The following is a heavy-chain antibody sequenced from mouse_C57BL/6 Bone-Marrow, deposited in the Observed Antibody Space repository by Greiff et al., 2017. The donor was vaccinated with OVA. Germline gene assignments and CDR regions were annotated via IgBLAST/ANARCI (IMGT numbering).Heavy chain of an antibody. CDR3: ARRRDGKGYFDY. V-gene: IGHV1-7*01. D-gene: IGHD2-1*01. J-gene: IGHJ2*01. CDR2: IHPSSGYT. Sequence: QVQLKQSGAELAKPGASVKLSCKASGYTFTSYWMHWVKQRPGQGLEWIGYIHPSSGYTKYNQKFKDKATLTADKSSSTAYMQLSSLTYEDSAVYYCARRRDGKGYFDYWGQGTTLTVSS. CDR1: GYTFTSYW.